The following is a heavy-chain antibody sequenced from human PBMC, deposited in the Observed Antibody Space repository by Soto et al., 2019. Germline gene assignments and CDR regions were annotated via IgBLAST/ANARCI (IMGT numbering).Heavy chain of an antibody. CDR3: ARLKVQRKLRYFDWLPHYFDY. CDR1: GGSISSGDYY. V-gene: IGHV4-30-4*01. CDR2: IYYSGST. D-gene: IGHD3-9*01. Sequence: PSETLSLTCTVSGGSISSGDYYWSWIRQPPGKGLEWIGYIYYSGSTYYNPSLKSRVTISVDTSKNQFSLKLSSVTAADTAVYYCARLKVQRKLRYFDWLPHYFDYWGQGTLVTVSS. J-gene: IGHJ4*02.